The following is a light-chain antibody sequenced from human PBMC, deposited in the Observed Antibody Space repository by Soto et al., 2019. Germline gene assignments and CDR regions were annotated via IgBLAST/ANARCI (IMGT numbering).Light chain of an antibody. Sequence: DILMTQSPDSLGVSFGERATIKCKSSQNNENYLAWYQQKAGQPPKLIIDWASTRASGVPDRFSGSGSGTDFTLTISSLQAEDVAVYYCQHYYNSWTCGQGTKGDIK. CDR1: QNNENY. CDR2: WAS. J-gene: IGKJ1*01. V-gene: IGKV4-1*01. CDR3: QHYYNSWT.